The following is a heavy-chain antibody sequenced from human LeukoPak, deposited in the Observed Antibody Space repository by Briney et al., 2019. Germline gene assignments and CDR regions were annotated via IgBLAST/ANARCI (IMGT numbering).Heavy chain of an antibody. J-gene: IGHJ5*02. CDR3: ARDIGWGFDP. CDR1: GGSVSSGSYY. Sequence: SETLSLTCTVSGGSVSSGSYYWSWIRQPPGKGLEWIGYIYYSGSTNYNPSLKSRVTISVDTSKNQFSLKLSSVTAADTAVYYCARDIGWGFDPWGQGTLVTASS. V-gene: IGHV4-61*01. CDR2: IYYSGST. D-gene: IGHD1-26*01.